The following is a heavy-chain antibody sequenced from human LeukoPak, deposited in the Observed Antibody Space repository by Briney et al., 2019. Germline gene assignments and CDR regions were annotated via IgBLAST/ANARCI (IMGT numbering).Heavy chain of an antibody. CDR3: ANTHDYGADNWLDP. CDR1: GFTFSGYP. Sequence: GGSLRLSCAASGFTFSGYPIHWVRQAPGKGLEWVAVISYDGSNKYYADSVKGRFTISRDNSKNTLYLQMNSLRAEDTAVYYCANTHDYGADNWLDPWGQGTLVTVSS. J-gene: IGHJ5*02. V-gene: IGHV3-30-3*02. D-gene: IGHD4-17*01. CDR2: ISYDGSNK.